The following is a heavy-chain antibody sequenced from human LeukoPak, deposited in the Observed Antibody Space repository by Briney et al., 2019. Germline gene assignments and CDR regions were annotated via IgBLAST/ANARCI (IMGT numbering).Heavy chain of an antibody. D-gene: IGHD5-12*01. CDR2: IYSGGST. J-gene: IGHJ4*02. CDR3: HRGGYDQSQTKAFDY. CDR1: GFTVSSNY. Sequence: PGGSLRLSCAASGFTVSSNYMSWVRQAPGKGLEWVSVIYSGGSTYYADSVKGRFTISRDNSKNTLYLQMNSPRAEDTAVYYCHRGGYDQSQTKAFDYWGQGTLVTVSS. V-gene: IGHV3-53*01.